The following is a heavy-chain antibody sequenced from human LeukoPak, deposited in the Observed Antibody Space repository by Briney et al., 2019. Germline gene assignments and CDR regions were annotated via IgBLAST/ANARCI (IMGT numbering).Heavy chain of an antibody. D-gene: IGHD4/OR15-4a*01. Sequence: ASVKVSCKPSGYSFSDYGITWVRQAPGLGIEWMGWISGYNGNTNYAESLQGRVTMTIDTSTSTAYLDLRSLRSDDTAVYYCARVGLVDNEYGFYFYMDVWGKGTTVILSS. CDR2: ISGYNGNT. J-gene: IGHJ6*03. V-gene: IGHV1-18*01. CDR1: GYSFSDYG. CDR3: ARVGLVDNEYGFYFYMDV.